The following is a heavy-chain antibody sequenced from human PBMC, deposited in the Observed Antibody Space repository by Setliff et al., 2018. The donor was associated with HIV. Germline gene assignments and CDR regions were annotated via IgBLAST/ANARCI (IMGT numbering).Heavy chain of an antibody. CDR2: IYYSGST. V-gene: IGHV4-59*11. CDR3: ARGLSIFGVATPGFYSFMDV. D-gene: IGHD3-3*01. CDR1: GGSIFSHY. J-gene: IGHJ6*03. Sequence: PSETLSLTCPVSGGSIFSHYWSWIRQPPGKGLEWIGYIYYSGSTNYNPSLKSRVTISVDTSKNQFSLKLSSVTAADTAVYYCARGLSIFGVATPGFYSFMDVWGKGTTVTVSS.